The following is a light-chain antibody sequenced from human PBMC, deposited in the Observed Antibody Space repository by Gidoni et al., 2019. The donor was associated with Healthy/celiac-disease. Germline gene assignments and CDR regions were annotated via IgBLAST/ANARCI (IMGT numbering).Light chain of an antibody. J-gene: IGKJ2*01. CDR1: QSVLYSANNKND. CDR3: QQYYSTPYT. V-gene: IGKV4-1*01. CDR2: WAS. Sequence: DIVMTQSPDSLAVSLGERVTINCKSRQSVLYSANNKNDLAWYQQKPGQPPKLLIYWASTRESGVPDRFSGSGSGTDFTLTISSLQAEDVAVYYCQQYYSTPYTFGQGTKLEIK.